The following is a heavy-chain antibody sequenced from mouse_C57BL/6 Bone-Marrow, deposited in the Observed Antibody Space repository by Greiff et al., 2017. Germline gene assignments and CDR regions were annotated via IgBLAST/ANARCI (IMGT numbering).Heavy chain of an antibody. CDR2: ISSGGNYT. J-gene: IGHJ2*01. Sequence: EVMLVESGGGLVKPGGSLKLSCAASGFTFSSYGMSWVRQTPDKRLEWVATISSGGNYTSYADSVKGRFPISRDNAKNTLYLQMSSVKCEDTTTYYCARIYDGSSYGYWGQGTTLTVSS. CDR3: ARIYDGSSYGY. V-gene: IGHV5-6*03. CDR1: GFTFSSYG. D-gene: IGHD1-1*01.